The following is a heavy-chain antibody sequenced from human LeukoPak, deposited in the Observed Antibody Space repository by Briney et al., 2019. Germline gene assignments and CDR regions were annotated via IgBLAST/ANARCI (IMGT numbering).Heavy chain of an antibody. D-gene: IGHD1-26*01. V-gene: IGHV3-23*01. Sequence: PGGSLRLSSAASGFTFSSYAMSWVRQAPGKGLEWVSAISVNGGSTYNADSVKGRFTISRDISKNTLYLQMNSLRAEDTAVYYCAKGAGGSYFDYWGQGTLVTVSS. J-gene: IGHJ4*02. CDR2: ISVNGGST. CDR1: GFTFSSYA. CDR3: AKGAGGSYFDY.